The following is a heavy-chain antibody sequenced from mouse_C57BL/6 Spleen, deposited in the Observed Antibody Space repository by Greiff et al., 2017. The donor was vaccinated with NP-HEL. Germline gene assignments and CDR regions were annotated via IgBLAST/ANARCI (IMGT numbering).Heavy chain of an antibody. J-gene: IGHJ4*01. CDR1: GYTFTDHT. CDR3: TRRSTGHAMDY. Sequence: VQLQQSDAELVQPGASVKISCKVSGYTFTDHTIHWMKQRPEQGLDWIGYIYPRDGSTKYHVKFKGKATLTADKSASTAYMQINILTSEDAAVYFLTRRSTGHAMDYWGQGTSVTVSS. CDR2: IYPRDGST. V-gene: IGHV1-78*01.